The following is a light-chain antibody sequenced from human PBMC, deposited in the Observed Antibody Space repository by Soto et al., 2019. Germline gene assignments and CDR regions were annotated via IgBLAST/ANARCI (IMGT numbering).Light chain of an antibody. CDR1: SSNLGAGYD. V-gene: IGLV1-40*01. CDR3: QAYDYSWSAWV. J-gene: IGLJ3*02. Sequence: QSVLTQPPSVSGSPGQRVTLSCTGNSSNLGAGYDVHWYQQLPGAAPKLVIFGNRNRPSGVPERFSGSKSGTSASLAITGLQADDVVDYGCQAYDYSWSAWVFGGGTKLPVL. CDR2: GNR.